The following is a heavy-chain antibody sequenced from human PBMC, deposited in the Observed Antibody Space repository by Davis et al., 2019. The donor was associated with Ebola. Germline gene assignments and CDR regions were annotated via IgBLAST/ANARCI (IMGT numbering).Heavy chain of an antibody. CDR3: ARDPYTSIYDPFDI. CDR1: GDSVSSNSAA. D-gene: IGHD6-13*01. Sequence: SQTLSLTCVISGDSVSSNSAAWNWIRQSPSRGLEWLGRTYYRSKWFNDYAVSVKSRITITPDTSKNQFSLHLNSMTPEDTAIYYCARDPYTSIYDPFDIWGQGTMVTVSS. CDR2: TYYRSKWFN. V-gene: IGHV6-1*01. J-gene: IGHJ3*02.